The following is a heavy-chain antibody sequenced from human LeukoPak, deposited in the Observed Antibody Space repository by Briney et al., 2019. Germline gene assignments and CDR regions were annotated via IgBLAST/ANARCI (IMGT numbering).Heavy chain of an antibody. V-gene: IGHV3-30*18. Sequence: GRSLRLSCAASGFSFSSYGMHWVRQAPGKGLEWVAVKSYDGGNKHYADSVKGRFTISRDSSKNTLYLQMNGLRAEDTAVYYCAKDPGGNILTGYYFDYWGQGTLVTVSS. CDR2: KSYDGGNK. D-gene: IGHD3-9*01. J-gene: IGHJ4*02. CDR3: AKDPGGNILTGYYFDY. CDR1: GFSFSSYG.